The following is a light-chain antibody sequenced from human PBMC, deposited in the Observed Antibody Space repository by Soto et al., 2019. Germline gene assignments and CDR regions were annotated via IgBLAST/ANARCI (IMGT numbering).Light chain of an antibody. CDR1: SSNIGNNY. Sequence: QSVLTQPPSLSAAPGQKVTISCSGSSSNIGNNYVSWYQQLPGTAPKLLIYENNKRPSGIPDRFSGSKSGTSATLGITGLQTGDEADYYRGTWDSSLSAYVFGTGTKVTVL. CDR2: ENN. CDR3: GTWDSSLSAYV. V-gene: IGLV1-51*02. J-gene: IGLJ1*01.